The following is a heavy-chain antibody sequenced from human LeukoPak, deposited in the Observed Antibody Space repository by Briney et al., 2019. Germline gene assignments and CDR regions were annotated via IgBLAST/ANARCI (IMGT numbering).Heavy chain of an antibody. CDR1: GFTFRSYA. CDR2: ISGSGGST. Sequence: GGSLRLSYAASGFTFRSYAMSWVRQAPGKGLEWVSAISGSGGSTYYADSVKGRFTISRDNSKNTLYLQMNSLRAEDTAVYYCAKDAQPSIVGGTQYFDYWGQGTLVTVSS. D-gene: IGHD1-26*01. J-gene: IGHJ4*02. CDR3: AKDAQPSIVGGTQYFDY. V-gene: IGHV3-23*01.